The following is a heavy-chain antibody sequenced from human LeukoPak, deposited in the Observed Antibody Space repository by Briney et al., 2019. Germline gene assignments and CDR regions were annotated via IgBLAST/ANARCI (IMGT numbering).Heavy chain of an antibody. J-gene: IGHJ3*02. CDR3: AIPVAGTDAFDI. CDR1: GGSISSSSYY. D-gene: IGHD6-19*01. CDR2: IYYSGST. Sequence: SETLSLTCTVSGGSISSSSYYWGWIRQPPGKGLEWIGSIYYSGSTYYNPSLKSRVTISVDTSKNQFSLKLSSVTAADTAVYYCAIPVAGTDAFDIWGQGTMVTVSS. V-gene: IGHV4-39*01.